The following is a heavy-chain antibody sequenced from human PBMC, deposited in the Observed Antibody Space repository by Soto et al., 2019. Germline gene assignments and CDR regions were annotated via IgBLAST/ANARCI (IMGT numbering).Heavy chain of an antibody. CDR2: IYYSGST. J-gene: IGHJ4*02. D-gene: IGHD2-15*01. V-gene: IGHV4-39*01. Sequence: EWIVSIYYSGSTYYNPSLKSRVTISVDTSKNQFSLKLSSVTAADTAVYYCARLPPDCSGGSCYPYYFDYWGQGTLVTVSS. CDR3: ARLPPDCSGGSCYPYYFDY.